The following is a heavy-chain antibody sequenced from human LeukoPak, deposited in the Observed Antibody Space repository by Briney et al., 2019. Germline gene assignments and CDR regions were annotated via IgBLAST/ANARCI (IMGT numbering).Heavy chain of an antibody. Sequence: PSETLSLTCTVSGGSISSYYWSWIRQPPGKGLEWTGYIYYSGSTNYNPPLKSRVTISVDTSKNQFSLKLSSVTAADTAVYYCARHSGAFSISDDYWGQGTLVTVSS. CDR1: GGSISSYY. CDR2: IYYSGST. V-gene: IGHV4-59*08. D-gene: IGHD6-6*01. J-gene: IGHJ4*02. CDR3: ARHSGAFSISDDY.